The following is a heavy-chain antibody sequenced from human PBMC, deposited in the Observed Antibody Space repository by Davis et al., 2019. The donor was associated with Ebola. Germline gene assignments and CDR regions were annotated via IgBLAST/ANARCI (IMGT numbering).Heavy chain of an antibody. D-gene: IGHD1-1*01. CDR2: INHSGST. CDR3: ARKTFWKGLDY. V-gene: IGHV4-34*01. J-gene: IGHJ4*02. CDR1: GGSFSGYY. Sequence: MPGGSLRLSCAVYGGSFSGYYCSWIRQPPGKGLEWIGEINHSGSTHYNPSLKSRVTISVDTSKNQFSLKLSSVTAADTAVYYCARKTFWKGLDYWGQGTLVTVSS.